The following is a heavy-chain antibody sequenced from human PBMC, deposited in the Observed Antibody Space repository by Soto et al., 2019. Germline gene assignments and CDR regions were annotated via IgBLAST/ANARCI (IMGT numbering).Heavy chain of an antibody. V-gene: IGHV3-66*01. CDR3: ARKYYYGSGSRSYYYYYMDV. Sequence: GGSLTLSYAASGFTVSSNYMSWVRQAPGKGLEWVSVIYSGGSTYYADSVKGRFTISRDNSKNTLYLQMNSLRAEDTAVYYCARKYYYGSGSRSYYYYYMDVWGKGTTVTVSS. D-gene: IGHD3-10*01. J-gene: IGHJ6*03. CDR2: IYSGGST. CDR1: GFTVSSNY.